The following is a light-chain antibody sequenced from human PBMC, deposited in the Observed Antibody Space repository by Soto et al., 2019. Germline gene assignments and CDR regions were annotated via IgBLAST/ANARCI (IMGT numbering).Light chain of an antibody. V-gene: IGLV2-14*01. CDR3: SSYTSSTTRV. J-gene: IGLJ3*02. CDR1: SSDVGGYNY. CDR2: EVT. Sequence: QSALTQPASVSGSPRQSITISCTGTSSDVGGYNYVSWYQQHPGKAPKVMIYEVTNRPSGVSNRFSGSKSGNTASLTISGLQAEDEADYYCSSYTSSTTRVFGGGTKLTVL.